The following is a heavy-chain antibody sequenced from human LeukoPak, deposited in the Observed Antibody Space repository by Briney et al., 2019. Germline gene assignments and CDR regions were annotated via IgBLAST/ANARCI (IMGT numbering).Heavy chain of an antibody. J-gene: IGHJ4*02. Sequence: EPGGSLRLSCAASGFTFSSYAMSWVRQAPGKGLEWVSAISGSGGSTYYADSVKGRFTISRDNSKNTLYLQMNSLRAEDTAVYYCAKGLEILVVSTDYWGQGNLVTVSS. V-gene: IGHV3-23*01. CDR2: ISGSGGST. CDR1: GFTFSSYA. CDR3: AKGLEILVVSTDY. D-gene: IGHD3-22*01.